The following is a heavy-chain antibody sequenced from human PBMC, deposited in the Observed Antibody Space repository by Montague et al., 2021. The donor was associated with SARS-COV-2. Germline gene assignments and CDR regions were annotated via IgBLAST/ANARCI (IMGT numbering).Heavy chain of an antibody. J-gene: IGHJ4*02. CDR2: ISHSGST. Sequence: SETLSLTCAVYGGSLSGYYWSWIRQPPEEGLEWIAEISHSGSTSYNPSLKSRVTISIDMSKNQFSLNLESVTAADTAVYYCARPVSSSWHRFEYWGQGTLVTVSS. D-gene: IGHD2-15*01. CDR3: ARPVSSSWHRFEY. V-gene: IGHV4-34*01. CDR1: GGSLSGYY.